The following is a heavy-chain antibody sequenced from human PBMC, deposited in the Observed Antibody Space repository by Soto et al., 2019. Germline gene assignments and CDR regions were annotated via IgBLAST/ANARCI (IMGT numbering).Heavy chain of an antibody. D-gene: IGHD6-6*01. V-gene: IGHV1-46*01. CDR1: GYTFTSYY. CDR3: ARGNVPEYSSSHGPQGTYFDY. CDR2: INPSGGST. J-gene: IGHJ4*02. Sequence: GASVKVSCKASGYTFTSYYMHWVRQAPGQGLEWMGIINPSGGSTSYAQKFKGRVTMTRDTSTSTDNMELSSLRSEDTAEYYCARGNVPEYSSSHGPQGTYFDYWGQGTLVTVSS.